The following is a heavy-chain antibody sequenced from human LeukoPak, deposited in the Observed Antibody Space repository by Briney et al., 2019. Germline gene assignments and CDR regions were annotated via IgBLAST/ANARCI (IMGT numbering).Heavy chain of an antibody. J-gene: IGHJ4*02. CDR3: ARGEIGDSSSYIGGQY. V-gene: IGHV1-2*02. Sequence: ASVKVSCKASGYTFTGYYMHWVRQAPGQGLEWMGWINPNSGGTNYAQKFQGRVTMTRDTSIGTAYMELSSLRSEDTAVYYCARGEIGDSSSYIGGQYWGQGTLVTVSS. CDR2: INPNSGGT. D-gene: IGHD6-13*01. CDR1: GYTFTGYY.